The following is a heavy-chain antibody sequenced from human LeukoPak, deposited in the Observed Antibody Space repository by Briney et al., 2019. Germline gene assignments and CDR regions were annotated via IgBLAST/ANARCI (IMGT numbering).Heavy chain of an antibody. CDR3: ARGDSSSWRSSSYFDY. V-gene: IGHV3-53*01. Sequence: GGSLRLSCAASEFTVSSNYMSWVRQAPGKGLEWVSVIYSGGNTYYADSVKGRFTISRDNSKNTLYLQMNSLRAEDTAVYYCARGDSSSWRSSSYFDYWGQGTLVTVSS. CDR2: IYSGGNT. D-gene: IGHD6-13*01. J-gene: IGHJ4*02. CDR1: EFTVSSNY.